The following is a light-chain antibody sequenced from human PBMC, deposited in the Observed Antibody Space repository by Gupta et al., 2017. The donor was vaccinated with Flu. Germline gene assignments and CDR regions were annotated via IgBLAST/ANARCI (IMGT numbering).Light chain of an antibody. CDR3: QQYHNWPRT. CDR1: QSISNN. J-gene: IGKJ1*01. Sequence: PATLSVSPGERAALSCRASQSISNNLVWYQQKPGQAPRCLIYGASTRATGIPARFSGSGSGTEFTLTISNLQSEDFAVYYCQQYHNWPRTFGQGTKVEI. CDR2: GAS. V-gene: IGKV3-15*01.